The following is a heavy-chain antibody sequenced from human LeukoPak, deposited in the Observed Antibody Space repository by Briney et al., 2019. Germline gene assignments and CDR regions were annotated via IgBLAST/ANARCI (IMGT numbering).Heavy chain of an antibody. CDR1: GFTFSSYG. CDR3: AKDQGDSFDY. CDR2: IRYDGSNK. V-gene: IGHV3-30*02. Sequence: GGSLRLSCAASGFTFSSYGMHWVRQAPGKGPEWVAFIRYDGSNKYYADSVKGRFTISRDNSKNTLYLQMNSLRAEDTAVYYCAKDQGDSFDYWGQGTLVTVSS. J-gene: IGHJ4*02.